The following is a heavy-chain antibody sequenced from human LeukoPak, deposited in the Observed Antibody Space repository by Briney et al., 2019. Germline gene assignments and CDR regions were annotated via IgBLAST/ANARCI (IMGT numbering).Heavy chain of an antibody. V-gene: IGHV4-34*01. CDR1: GGSFSGYY. CDR2: INHSGST. CDR3: ARERPPRHYDYVWGSYRQNWFDP. J-gene: IGHJ5*02. D-gene: IGHD3-16*02. Sequence: PSETLSLTCAVYGGSFSGYYWSWIRQPPGKGLEWIGEINHSGSTNYNPSLKSRVTISVDTSKNQFSLKLSSVTAADTAVYYCARERPPRHYDYVWGSYRQNWFDPWGQGTLVTVSS.